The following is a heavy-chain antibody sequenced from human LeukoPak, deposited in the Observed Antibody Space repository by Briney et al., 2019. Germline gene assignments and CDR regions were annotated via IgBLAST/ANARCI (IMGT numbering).Heavy chain of an antibody. V-gene: IGHV4-59*01. CDR2: IYYSGST. Sequence: TSETLSLTCTVSGDSISSYYWSWIRQPPGKGLEWIGYIYYSGSTNYNPSLKSRVTISVDTSKNQFSLKLSSVTAADTAVYYCARSRKYYFDYWGQGTLVTVSS. CDR3: ARSRKYYFDY. D-gene: IGHD1-14*01. J-gene: IGHJ4*02. CDR1: GDSISSYY.